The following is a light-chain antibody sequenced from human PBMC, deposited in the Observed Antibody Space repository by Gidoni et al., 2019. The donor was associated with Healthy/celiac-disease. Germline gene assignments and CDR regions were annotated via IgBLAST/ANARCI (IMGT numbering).Light chain of an antibody. CDR1: QSISSY. CDR2: AAS. Sequence: DIQMTQSPSSLSASVGDRVTITCRASQSISSYVNWYQQKPGKAPKLLIYAASSLQSGVPSRFSGSGSGTDFTLTISSLQPEYFATYYCQQSYSTPPFTFGPGTKVDIK. V-gene: IGKV1-39*01. J-gene: IGKJ3*01. CDR3: QQSYSTPPFT.